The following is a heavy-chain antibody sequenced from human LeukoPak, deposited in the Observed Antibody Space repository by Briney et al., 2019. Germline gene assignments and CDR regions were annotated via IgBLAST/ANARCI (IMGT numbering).Heavy chain of an antibody. CDR3: ATAVYCSGGSCYWSQPFDI. J-gene: IGHJ3*02. D-gene: IGHD2-15*01. CDR1: GYTLTELS. V-gene: IGHV1-24*01. CDR2: FDPEDGET. Sequence: ASVKVSCKVSGYTLTELSMHWVRQAPGKGLEWMGGFDPEDGETIYAQKFQGRVTMAEDTSTDTAYMELSSLRSEDTAVYYCATAVYCSGGSCYWSQPFDIWGQGTMVTVSX.